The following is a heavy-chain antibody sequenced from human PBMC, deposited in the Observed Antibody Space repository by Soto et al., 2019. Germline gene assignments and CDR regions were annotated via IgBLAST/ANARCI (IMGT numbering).Heavy chain of an antibody. CDR1: GGTFSSYT. CDR2: IIPILGIA. CDR3: ARDIEYCSCGSCLDD. Sequence: QVQLVQSGAEVKKPGSSVKVSCKASGGTFSSYTISWVRQAPGQGLEWMGRIIPILGIANYAQKFQGRVTITADKSTSTAKIELSSLRSEDTAVYYCARDIEYCSCGSCLDDWGQGTLVTVSS. V-gene: IGHV1-69*08. D-gene: IGHD2-15*01. J-gene: IGHJ4*02.